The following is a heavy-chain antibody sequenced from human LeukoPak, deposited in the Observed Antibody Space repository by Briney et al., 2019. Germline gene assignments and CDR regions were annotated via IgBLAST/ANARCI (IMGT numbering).Heavy chain of an antibody. V-gene: IGHV3-23*01. CDR2: ISDSGGST. CDR3: AKQSSTSCYTPLDY. D-gene: IGHD2-2*02. J-gene: IGHJ4*02. CDR1: GFTFSSYS. Sequence: GGSLRLSCAASGFTFSSYSVTWVRQAPGKGLEWVSVISDSGGSTYYADSVKGRFTISRGNAKNTLYLQMNSLRAEDTAVYYCAKQSSTSCYTPLDYWGQGTLVTVSS.